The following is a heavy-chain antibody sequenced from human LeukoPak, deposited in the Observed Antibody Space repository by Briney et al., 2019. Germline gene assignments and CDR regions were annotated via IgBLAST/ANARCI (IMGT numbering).Heavy chain of an antibody. J-gene: IGHJ4*02. D-gene: IGHD4-17*01. CDR1: GFTFSSYA. CDR3: AKEPDYGDYFDY. Sequence: PGGSLGLSCAASGFTFSSYAMSWVRQAPGKGLEWVSAFSGSGGNTYYADSVKGGFTVSRDNSKNTLYLQMNSLRAEDTAVYYCAKEPDYGDYFDYWGQGTLVTVSS. CDR2: FSGSGGNT. V-gene: IGHV3-23*01.